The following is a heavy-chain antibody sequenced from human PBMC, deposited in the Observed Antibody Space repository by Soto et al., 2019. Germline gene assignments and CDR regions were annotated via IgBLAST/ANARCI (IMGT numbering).Heavy chain of an antibody. V-gene: IGHV5-51*01. J-gene: IGHJ3*02. D-gene: IGHD3-22*01. CDR2: IYPGDSDT. Sequence: PGESLKISCKASGYSFAIYWIGWVRQMPGKGLEWMAIIYPGDSDTRYSPSFQGQVTISADKSISTAYLQWSSLKASDTAIYYCARHSGYLNAFDIWGQGTLVTVS. CDR3: ARHSGYLNAFDI. CDR1: GYSFAIYW.